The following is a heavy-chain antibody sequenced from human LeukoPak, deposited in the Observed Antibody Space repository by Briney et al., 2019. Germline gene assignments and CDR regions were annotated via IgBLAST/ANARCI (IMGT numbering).Heavy chain of an antibody. D-gene: IGHD3-9*01. CDR1: GYTFTSYY. CDR3: ARDNDILTGYYITPAFDY. J-gene: IGHJ4*02. Sequence: ASVKVSCKASGYTFTSYYMHWVRQAPGQGLEWMGIINPSGGSTSYAQKFQGRVTMTRDTSTSTVYMELSSLRSEDTAVYYCARDNDILTGYYITPAFDYWGQGTLVTVSS. V-gene: IGHV1-46*01. CDR2: INPSGGST.